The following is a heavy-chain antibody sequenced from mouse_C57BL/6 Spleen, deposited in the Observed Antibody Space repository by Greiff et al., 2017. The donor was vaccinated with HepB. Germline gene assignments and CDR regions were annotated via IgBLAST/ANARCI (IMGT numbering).Heavy chain of an antibody. CDR3: ARQRVVAYYFYY. J-gene: IGHJ2*01. CDR1: GFTFSSYG. D-gene: IGHD1-1*01. V-gene: IGHV5-6*01. CDR2: ISSGGSYT. Sequence: EVQLVESGGDLVKPGGSLKLSCAASGFTFSSYGMSWVRQTPDQRLEWVATISSGGSYTYYPDSVKGRFTISRDNAKNTLYLQMSSLKSEDTAMYYCARQRVVAYYFYYGGQGTTLTVST.